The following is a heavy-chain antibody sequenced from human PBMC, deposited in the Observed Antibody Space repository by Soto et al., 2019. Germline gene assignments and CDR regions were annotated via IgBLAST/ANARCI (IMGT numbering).Heavy chain of an antibody. CDR1: GFTFTSSA. CDR2: IVVGSGNT. J-gene: IGHJ3*02. D-gene: IGHD3-22*01. Sequence: ASVKVSCKASGFTFTSSAVQWVRQARGQRLEWIGWIVVGSGNTNYAQKFQERVTITRDMSTSTAYMELSSLRSEDTAVYYCAANGGYDSSGSDAFDIWGQGTMVTVSS. CDR3: AANGGYDSSGSDAFDI. V-gene: IGHV1-58*01.